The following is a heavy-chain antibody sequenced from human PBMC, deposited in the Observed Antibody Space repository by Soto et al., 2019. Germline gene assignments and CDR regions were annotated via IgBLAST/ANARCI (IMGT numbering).Heavy chain of an antibody. CDR2: INHSGST. CDR1: GGSFSGYY. J-gene: IGHJ4*02. D-gene: IGHD3-16*02. Sequence: SATLSLTCSVYGGSFSGYYWSWIRQPPGKGLEWIGEINHSGSTNYNPSLKSRVTISVDTSKDQFSLKLSSVTAADTAVYYCARLLGYDYVWGSYLYSSSNQYSFEYWCQGTLVTV. CDR3: ARLLGYDYVWGSYLYSSSNQYSFEY. V-gene: IGHV4-34*01.